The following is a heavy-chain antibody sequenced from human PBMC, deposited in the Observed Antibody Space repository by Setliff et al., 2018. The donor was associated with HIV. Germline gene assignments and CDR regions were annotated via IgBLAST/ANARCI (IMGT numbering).Heavy chain of an antibody. CDR3: ARFLHNWLDP. V-gene: IGHV4-39*06. CDR1: GGSISSSSYY. Sequence: TLSLTCTVSGGSISSSSYYWGWIRQPPGKGLEWIGSIYYSGSTYYNPSFDSRVSMSIDTSKNQFLLKLTSVTAADTAVYYCARFLHNWLDPWGQGTLVTVSS. CDR2: IYYSGST. J-gene: IGHJ5*02.